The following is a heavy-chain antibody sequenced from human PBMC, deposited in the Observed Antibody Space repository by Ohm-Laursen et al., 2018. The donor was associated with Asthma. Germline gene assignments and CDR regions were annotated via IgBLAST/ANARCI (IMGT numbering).Heavy chain of an antibody. CDR1: GGSISSGGYY. V-gene: IGHV4-31*03. CDR2: IYYSGST. J-gene: IGHJ4*02. D-gene: IGHD3-10*01. Sequence: SQTLSLTCTVSGGSISSGGYYWSWIRQHPGKGLEWIGYIYYSGSTYYNPSLKSRVTISVDTSKNQFSLKLSSVTAADTAVYYCARVNGYGSGSYPLLDYWGQGTLVTVSS. CDR3: ARVNGYGSGSYPLLDY.